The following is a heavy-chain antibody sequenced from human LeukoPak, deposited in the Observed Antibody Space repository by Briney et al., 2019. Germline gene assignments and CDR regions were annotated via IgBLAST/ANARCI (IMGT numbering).Heavy chain of an antibody. D-gene: IGHD7-27*01. Sequence: ASVKVSCKASGFTFTAYHMHWVRQAPGQGREWMGWINPNSGGTNYAQKFQGRVTMTRDTYISTAYMELSGLRSDDTAVYYCARGPHWDPHFDYWGQGTLVTVSS. CDR2: INPNSGGT. CDR3: ARGPHWDPHFDY. CDR1: GFTFTAYH. J-gene: IGHJ4*02. V-gene: IGHV1-2*02.